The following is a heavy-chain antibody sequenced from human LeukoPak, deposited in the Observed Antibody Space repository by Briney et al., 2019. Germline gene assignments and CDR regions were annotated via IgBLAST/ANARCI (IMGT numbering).Heavy chain of an antibody. Sequence: GGSRRLSCAASGFTFSSYAMSWVRQAPGKGLEWVSAISGSGGSTYYADSVKGRFTISRDNAQNSLYLQMNSLRADDTAVYYCATYSILNAREFRYWGQGTLVTVTS. V-gene: IGHV3-23*01. CDR2: ISGSGGST. D-gene: IGHD4-11*01. J-gene: IGHJ1*01. CDR3: ATYSILNAREFRY. CDR1: GFTFSSYA.